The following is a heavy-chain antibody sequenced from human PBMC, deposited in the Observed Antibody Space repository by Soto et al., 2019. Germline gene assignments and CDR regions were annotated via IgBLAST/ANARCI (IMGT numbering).Heavy chain of an antibody. CDR3: AKSDFSRAVVGAAALGWIDP. CDR1: GYTFTSYG. J-gene: IGHJ5*02. V-gene: IGHV1-18*01. Sequence: QVHLVQSGGEVKKPGASVKVSCKASGYTFTSYGITWVRQAPGQGLEWMGWISAYNGNTKYAQKFQGRVTMTTDTSTSTAYMELRSLRSDDTAVYYCAKSDFSRAVVGAAALGWIDPWGQGTLVTVSS. D-gene: IGHD2-15*01. CDR2: ISAYNGNT.